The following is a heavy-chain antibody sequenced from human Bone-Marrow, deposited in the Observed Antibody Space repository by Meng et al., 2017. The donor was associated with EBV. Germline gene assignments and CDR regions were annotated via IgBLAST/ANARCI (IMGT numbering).Heavy chain of an antibody. CDR1: LFIFRDSS. CDR2: ISSSGSTI. CDR3: ANEGGELKG. D-gene: IGHD1-26*01. J-gene: IGHJ4*02. V-gene: IGHV3-11*01. Sequence: LGVAPAGGLVQPGGSVALSWAAPLFIFRDSSIRWIGQAPGRGMEWVSYISSSGSTIYYADSVKGRLTISRDNAKNSMYLQMNSLRAEDTAVYYCANEGGELKGWGQGTLVTVSS.